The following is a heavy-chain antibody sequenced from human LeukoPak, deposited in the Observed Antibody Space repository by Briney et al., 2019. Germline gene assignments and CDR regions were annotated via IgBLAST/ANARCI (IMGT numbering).Heavy chain of an antibody. Sequence: GGSLRLSCAASGFTFSSYSMNWVRQTPGKGLEWVSSISSSSSYIYYADSVKGRFTISRDNAKNTLYLQMNSLRAEDTAVYYCARVGVSGSYPYGADYWGQGTLVTVSS. D-gene: IGHD1-26*01. CDR1: GFTFSSYS. CDR2: ISSSSSYI. CDR3: ARVGVSGSYPYGADY. J-gene: IGHJ4*02. V-gene: IGHV3-21*01.